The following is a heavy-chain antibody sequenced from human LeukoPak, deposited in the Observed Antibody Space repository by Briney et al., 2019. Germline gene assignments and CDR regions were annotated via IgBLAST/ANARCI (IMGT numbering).Heavy chain of an antibody. D-gene: IGHD6-25*01. CDR3: AKDLRRIAAYYFDY. V-gene: IGHV3-30*18. CDR1: GFTFSSYA. Sequence: QPGRSLRLSCAASGFTFSSYAIHWVRQAPDEGLEWLAVISSDGRDKHHADSVKGRFTISRDNSKNTLYLQTNSLRAEDTAVYYCAKDLRRIAAYYFDYWGQGTLVTVSS. J-gene: IGHJ4*02. CDR2: ISSDGRDK.